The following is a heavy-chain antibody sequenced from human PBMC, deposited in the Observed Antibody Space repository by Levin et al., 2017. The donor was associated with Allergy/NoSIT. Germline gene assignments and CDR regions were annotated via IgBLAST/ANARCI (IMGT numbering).Heavy chain of an antibody. CDR2: IKQDGSEQ. V-gene: IGHV3-7*01. CDR3: ARDGRNDVYNEAWFFQH. D-gene: IGHD5-24*01. Sequence: PGGSLRLSCAASGFTFSSYWMSWVRQAPGKRLEWVANIKQDGSEQLYVDSVKGRFTISRDNTKNSLYLQMNNLRVEDTAVYYCARDGRNDVYNEAWFFQHWGQGTLVTVSS. CDR1: GFTFSSYW. J-gene: IGHJ1*01.